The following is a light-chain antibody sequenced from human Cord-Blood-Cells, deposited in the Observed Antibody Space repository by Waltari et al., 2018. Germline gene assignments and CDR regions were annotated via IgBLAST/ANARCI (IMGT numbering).Light chain of an antibody. V-gene: IGKV1-39*01. CDR3: QQSYSTIT. J-gene: IGKJ5*01. CDR2: AAS. CDR1: QSISSY. Sequence: DIQMTQSPSSLSASVGDRVTITCRASQSISSYLNWYQQKPGKAPKLLIYAASSLQSGVPSRFSGSGSGTAFPLTISSLQPEDFATYYCQQSYSTITFGQGTRLEIK.